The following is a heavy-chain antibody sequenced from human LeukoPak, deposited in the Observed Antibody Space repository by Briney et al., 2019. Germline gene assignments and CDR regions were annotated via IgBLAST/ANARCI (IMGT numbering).Heavy chain of an antibody. V-gene: IGHV4-34*01. J-gene: IGHJ2*01. CDR2: VSHIGSA. CDR3: ARVAMTGYYDHWYFDL. D-gene: IGHD3-9*01. Sequence: SETLSLTCAVSDDSFSGYYWSWIRQSPGKALEYIGEVSHIGSANYSPSLESRVFMSVDRSKNQATLKLTSVTAADTGVYYCARVAMTGYYDHWYFDLWGRGIPVSVS. CDR1: DDSFSGYY.